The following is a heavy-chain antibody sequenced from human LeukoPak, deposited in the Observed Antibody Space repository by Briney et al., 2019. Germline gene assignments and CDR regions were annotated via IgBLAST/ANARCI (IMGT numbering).Heavy chain of an antibody. V-gene: IGHV3-23*01. CDR3: ASPMVRGRVSDY. CDR1: GFTFSSYG. Sequence: GGSLRLSCAASGFTFSSYGMSWVRQAPGKGLEWVSAISGSGGSTYYADSVKGRFTISRDNAKNSLYLQMNSLRAEDTAVYYCASPMVRGRVSDYWGQGTLVTVSS. CDR2: ISGSGGST. D-gene: IGHD3-10*01. J-gene: IGHJ4*02.